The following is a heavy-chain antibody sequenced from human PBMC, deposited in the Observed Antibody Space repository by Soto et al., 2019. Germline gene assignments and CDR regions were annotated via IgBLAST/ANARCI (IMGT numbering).Heavy chain of an antibody. CDR2: IYPGDSDT. D-gene: IGHD3-9*01. CDR1: GYSFTTYW. V-gene: IGHV5-51*01. Sequence: GESLKISCKASGYSFTTYWIGWVRQMPGKGLEWMGIIYPGDSDTRYSPSFQGQVTISADKSISTAYLQWSSLKASDSAMFYCARKDITGNSVDFWGQGTLVTVSS. CDR3: ARKDITGNSVDF. J-gene: IGHJ4*02.